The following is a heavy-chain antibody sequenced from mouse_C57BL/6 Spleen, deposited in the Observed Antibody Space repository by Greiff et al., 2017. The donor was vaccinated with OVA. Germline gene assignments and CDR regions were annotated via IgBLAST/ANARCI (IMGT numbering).Heavy chain of an antibody. Sequence: QVQLQQSGAELVKPGASVKISCKASGYAFSSYWMNWVQQRPGKGLEWIGQIYPGDGDTNYNGKFKGKATMTADKSSSTAYMQLSRLTSEDSAVYFCAREAGTVLDYWGQGTTLTVSS. J-gene: IGHJ2*01. CDR2: IYPGDGDT. CDR3: AREAGTVLDY. CDR1: GYAFSSYW. D-gene: IGHD1-1*01. V-gene: IGHV1-80*01.